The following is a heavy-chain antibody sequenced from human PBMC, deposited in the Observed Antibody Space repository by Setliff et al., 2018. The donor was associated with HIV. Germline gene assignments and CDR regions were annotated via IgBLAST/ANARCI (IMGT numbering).Heavy chain of an antibody. D-gene: IGHD3-16*01. CDR3: ARGVKWLDP. CDR2: IYGDGRT. V-gene: IGHV3-53*01. CDR1: GFTVSDNY. Sequence: GGSLRLSCAVSGFTVSDNYMTWVRQVPGKGLEWVSVIYGDGRTYYADSVKGRFTISRDDSKNRVLLQMHSLRGEDTALYYCARGVKWLDPWGQGILVTVSS. J-gene: IGHJ5*02.